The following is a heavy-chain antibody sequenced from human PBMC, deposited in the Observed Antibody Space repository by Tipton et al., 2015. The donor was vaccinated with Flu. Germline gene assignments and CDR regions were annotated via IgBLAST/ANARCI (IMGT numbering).Heavy chain of an antibody. CDR2: IYYSGST. CDR3: ARESGAAARDAFDI. CDR1: GGSISSYY. V-gene: IGHV4-59*01. Sequence: TLSLTCTVSGGSISSYYWSWIRQPPGKGLEWIGYIYYSGSTNYNPSLKSRVTISVDTSKNQFSLKLSSVTAADTAVYYCARESGAAARDAFDIWGQGTMVTVSS. D-gene: IGHD6-13*01. J-gene: IGHJ3*02.